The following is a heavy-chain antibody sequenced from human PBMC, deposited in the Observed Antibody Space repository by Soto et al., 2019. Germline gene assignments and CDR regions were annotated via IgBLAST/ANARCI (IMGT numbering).Heavy chain of an antibody. CDR3: AHTPYCGGDCYSWDY. CDR2: IYWDDDK. Sequence: QITLKESGPTLVKPTQTLTLTCTFSGFSLSTSGVGVGWIRQPPGKALEWLALIYWDDDKRYSPSLKSRLTITKDTSKNPVVLTMTNMDPVDTATYYCAHTPYCGGDCYSWDYWGQGTLVTVSS. V-gene: IGHV2-5*02. CDR1: GFSLSTSGVG. J-gene: IGHJ4*02. D-gene: IGHD2-21*02.